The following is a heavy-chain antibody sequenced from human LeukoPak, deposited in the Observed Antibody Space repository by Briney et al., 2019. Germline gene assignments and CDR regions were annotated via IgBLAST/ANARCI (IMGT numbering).Heavy chain of an antibody. J-gene: IGHJ4*02. Sequence: KPGESLEISCKGSGYSFTSYWIGWVRQMPGKGLEWMGIIYPHDSDMRYSPAFQGQVTISADKSINTAYLQWSSLKASDTAMYYCARTYGDKELDYWGQGTLVTVSS. CDR2: IYPHDSDM. CDR1: GYSFTSYW. D-gene: IGHD4-17*01. V-gene: IGHV5-51*01. CDR3: ARTYGDKELDY.